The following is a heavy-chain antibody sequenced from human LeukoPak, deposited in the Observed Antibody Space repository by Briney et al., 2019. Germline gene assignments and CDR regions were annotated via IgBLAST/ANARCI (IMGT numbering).Heavy chain of an antibody. Sequence: GGSLGLSCAASGFTFSSYSMNWVRQAPGKGLEWVSYISSSSSTIYYADSVKGRFTISRDNAKNSLYLQMNSLRAEDTAVYYCARGRVAAAGSLVDYWGQGTLVTVSS. D-gene: IGHD6-13*01. J-gene: IGHJ4*02. CDR1: GFTFSSYS. CDR3: ARGRVAAAGSLVDY. V-gene: IGHV3-48*01. CDR2: ISSSSSTI.